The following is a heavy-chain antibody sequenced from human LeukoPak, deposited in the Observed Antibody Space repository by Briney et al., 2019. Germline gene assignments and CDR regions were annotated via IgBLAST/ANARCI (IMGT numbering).Heavy chain of an antibody. Sequence: ASVKVSCKASGYAFTTFGIMWVRQAPGQGLEWMGWISTSKTYTRYAQKVQGRATLTTDPSTSTAYLELTSLTSDDTAVYFCARASDTSWPFDFWGQGTKVIVSS. CDR3: ARASDTSWPFDF. CDR2: ISTSKTYT. V-gene: IGHV1-18*01. J-gene: IGHJ4*02. CDR1: GYAFTTFG. D-gene: IGHD2-2*01.